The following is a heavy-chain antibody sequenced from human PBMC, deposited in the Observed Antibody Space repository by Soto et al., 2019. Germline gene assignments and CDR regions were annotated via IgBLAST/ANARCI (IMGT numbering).Heavy chain of an antibody. Sequence: ASVKVSCKASGYTFTSYGISWVRQAPGQGLEWMGWISAYNGNTNYAQKLQGRVTMTTDTSTSTAYMELRSLRSDDPAVYYCASDWVQLERSGAFDIWGQGTMVTVSS. CDR2: ISAYNGNT. D-gene: IGHD1-1*01. CDR3: ASDWVQLERSGAFDI. J-gene: IGHJ3*02. CDR1: GYTFTSYG. V-gene: IGHV1-18*01.